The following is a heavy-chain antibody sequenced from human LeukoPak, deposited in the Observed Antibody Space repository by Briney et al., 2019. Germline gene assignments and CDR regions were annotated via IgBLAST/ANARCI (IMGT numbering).Heavy chain of an antibody. CDR1: GGSIISSDYH. J-gene: IGHJ3*02. D-gene: IGHD2-15*01. CDR3: ARHCCSGPAKRVFDI. Sequence: PSETLSLTCTVSGGSIISSDYHWGWVRQPPGKGLEWIGTISYSGDTDYNPSLRSRVTISVDTSNNQFSLRLGSVTAADTAVYHCARHCCSGPAKRVFDIWGQGTMVTVSS. CDR2: ISYSGDT. V-gene: IGHV4-39*01.